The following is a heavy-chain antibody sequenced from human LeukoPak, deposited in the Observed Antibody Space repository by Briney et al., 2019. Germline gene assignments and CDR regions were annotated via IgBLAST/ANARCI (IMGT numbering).Heavy chain of an antibody. J-gene: IGHJ4*02. D-gene: IGHD1-14*01. V-gene: IGHV3-23*01. CDR2: ISGSGGST. CDR1: GFTFSDYA. Sequence: PGGSLRLSCAASGFTFSDYAMSWVRQAPGKGLEWVSTISGSGGSTYYADSVKGRFTISRDSSKYTLYLQMNNLRPEDTAVYYCAKLHNLNCDYWGLGTLVTVSS. CDR3: AKLHNLNCDY.